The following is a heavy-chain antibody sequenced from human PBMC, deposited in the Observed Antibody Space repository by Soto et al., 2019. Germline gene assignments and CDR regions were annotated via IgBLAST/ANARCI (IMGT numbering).Heavy chain of an antibody. J-gene: IGHJ3*02. CDR1: GYPVPAYY. D-gene: IGHD3-3*01. V-gene: IGHV1-2*02. CDR2: INPATGDA. CDR3: ASGGGVGVAGSAAFDM. Sequence: QLHLVQSGAVVKKPGASVTVSCSASGYPVPAYYMHWVRQAPGRGLEWMGGINPATGDAKSTQTFQGRVAMTRDTSTSTVFMELSGLTSEDTAVCYCASGGGVGVAGSAAFDMWGQGTLDTVAS.